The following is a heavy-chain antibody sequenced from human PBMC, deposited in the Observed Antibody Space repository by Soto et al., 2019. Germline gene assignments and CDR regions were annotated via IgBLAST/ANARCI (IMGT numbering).Heavy chain of an antibody. CDR3: ERDRNYGGWFGT. J-gene: IGHJ5*02. CDR1: GFTFSDYE. D-gene: IGHD4-17*01. CDR2: ISSSGSSV. V-gene: IGHV3-48*03. Sequence: EVQLVESGGGLVQPGGSLRLSCAASGFTFSDYEMNWVRQAPGKGLEWVSYISSSGSSVYYADSVKGRFTISRDNAKNSPWLQMNSLRAEDTAVYYCERDRNYGGWFGTWGQGPLVTLSS.